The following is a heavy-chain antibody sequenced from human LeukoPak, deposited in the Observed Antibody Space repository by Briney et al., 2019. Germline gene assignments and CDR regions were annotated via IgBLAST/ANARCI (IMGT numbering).Heavy chain of an antibody. V-gene: IGHV1-2*04. CDR3: ARSGDSYGFFDY. Sequence: ASVKVSCKASGYTFTSYDINWVRQATGQGLEWMGWMNPNSGGTNYAQKFQGWVTMTRDTSTSTAYMELSRLRSDDTAVYYCARSGDSYGFFDYWGQGTLVTVSS. CDR2: MNPNSGGT. J-gene: IGHJ4*02. CDR1: GYTFTSYD. D-gene: IGHD5-18*01.